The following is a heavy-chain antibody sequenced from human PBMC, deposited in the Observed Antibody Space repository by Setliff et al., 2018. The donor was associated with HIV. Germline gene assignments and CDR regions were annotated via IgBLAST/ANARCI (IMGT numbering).Heavy chain of an antibody. CDR3: ARLSPPDDYGDLGGVDY. CDR1: GFTFSSYE. J-gene: IGHJ4*02. V-gene: IGHV3-48*03. D-gene: IGHD4-17*01. Sequence: PGGSLRLSCTASGFTFSSYEMNWVRQAPGKGLEWVAYISSSDSTIYYAASVKGRFTIYRDNAKNSLFLQMDSLRAEDTAVYYCARLSPPDDYGDLGGVDYWGPGTLVPVSS. CDR2: ISSSDSTI.